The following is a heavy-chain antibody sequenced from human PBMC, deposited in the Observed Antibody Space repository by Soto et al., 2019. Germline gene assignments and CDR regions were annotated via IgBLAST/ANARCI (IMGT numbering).Heavy chain of an antibody. CDR2: IYYSGST. Sequence: SETLSLTCTVSGGSISSSTYYWGWIRQPPGKGLEWIGSIYYSGSTYYNSSLKSRVTISVDTSKNQFSLKMSFVTAADTAVYYCARFSRRRYYFDYWGQGTLVTVSS. CDR3: ARFSRRRYYFDY. V-gene: IGHV4-39*01. J-gene: IGHJ4*02. CDR1: GGSISSSTYY.